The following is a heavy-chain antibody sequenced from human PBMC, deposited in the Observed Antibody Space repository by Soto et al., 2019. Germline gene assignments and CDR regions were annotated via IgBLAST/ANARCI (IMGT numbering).Heavy chain of an antibody. Sequence: QGQLVQSGAEVKKPGATVKVSCKASGYTFTSYGITWVRQAPGQGLERMGWISAKKGNTKYAQKFQGRVTMTTDTSTSTPYMELRSLRSADTDVYYCASEILSPDFYFHGRDVWGPGTTVTVSS. CDR3: ASEILSPDFYFHGRDV. CDR1: GYTFTSYG. J-gene: IGHJ6*01. V-gene: IGHV1-18*04. CDR2: ISAKKGNT. D-gene: IGHD2-15*01.